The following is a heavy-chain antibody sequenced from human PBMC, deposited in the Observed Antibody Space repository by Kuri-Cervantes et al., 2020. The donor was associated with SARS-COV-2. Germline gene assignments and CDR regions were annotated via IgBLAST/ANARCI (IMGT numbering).Heavy chain of an antibody. V-gene: IGHV3-43*01. CDR3: ARVTLFLVWPHRHYGMDV. J-gene: IGHJ6*02. Sequence: GGSLRLSCAASGFTFDDYTMHWVRQAPGKGLEWVSLISWDGGSTYYADSVKGRFTISRDNSKNTLYLQMNSLRAEDMAVYYCARVTLFLVWPHRHYGMDVWGQGTTVTVSS. CDR1: GFTFDDYT. D-gene: IGHD3-3*01. CDR2: ISWDGGST.